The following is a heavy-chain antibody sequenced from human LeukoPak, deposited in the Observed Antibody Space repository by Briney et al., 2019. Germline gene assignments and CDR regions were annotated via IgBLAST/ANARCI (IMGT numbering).Heavy chain of an antibody. D-gene: IGHD3-22*01. CDR2: IYHSGST. J-gene: IGHJ4*02. V-gene: IGHV4-30-2*01. CDR3: ARLNDSSGYYLFDY. CDR1: GGSISSGGYS. Sequence: SETLSLTCAVSGGSISSGGYSWSWIRQPPGKGLEWIGYIYHSGSTNYNPSLKSRVTISVDTSKNQFSLKLSSVTAADTAVYYCARLNDSSGYYLFDYWGQGTLVTVSS.